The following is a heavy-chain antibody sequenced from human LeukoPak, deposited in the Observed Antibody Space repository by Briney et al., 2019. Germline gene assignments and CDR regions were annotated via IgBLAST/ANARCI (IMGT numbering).Heavy chain of an antibody. CDR3: ARGIITGTTLGGKH. J-gene: IGHJ1*01. Sequence: GRSLRLSCAASGFTSSSYSMNWVRQAPGKGLEWVSSISSSSSYIYYADSVKGRFTISRDNAKNSLYLQMNSLRAEDTAVYYCARGIITGTTLGGKHWGQGTLVTVSS. V-gene: IGHV3-21*01. CDR2: ISSSSSYI. CDR1: GFTSSSYS. D-gene: IGHD1-20*01.